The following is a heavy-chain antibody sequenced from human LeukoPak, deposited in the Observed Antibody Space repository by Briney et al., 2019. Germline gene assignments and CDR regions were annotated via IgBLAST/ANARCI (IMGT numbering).Heavy chain of an antibody. CDR3: ARTQNKYGSGSYGD. J-gene: IGHJ4*02. V-gene: IGHV5-51*01. CDR2: IYPATSDA. CDR1: GYSFSNYW. Sequence: KGGESLKISCKGSGYSFSNYWIGWVRQMPGKGLEWVGIIYPATSDARYSPSFQGQVTISADKSISTAYLQWSSLKASDTAMYYCARTQNKYGSGSYGDWGQGTLVTVSS. D-gene: IGHD3-10*01.